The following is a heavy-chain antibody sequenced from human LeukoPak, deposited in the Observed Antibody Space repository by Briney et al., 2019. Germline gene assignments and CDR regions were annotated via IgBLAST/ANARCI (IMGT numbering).Heavy chain of an antibody. CDR1: GYTFTSFG. J-gene: IGHJ3*02. V-gene: IGHV1-18*01. CDR3: TRGRLPADAFDI. CDR2: ISTYNSNI. D-gene: IGHD2-2*01. Sequence: ASVKVSCKSSGYTFTSFGFTWVRQAPGQGLEGLGWISTYNSNINYAQNLQGRLTLTTDSSTNTAYMELSSLRSDDTAIYYCTRGRLPADAFDIWGQGTLVTVSS.